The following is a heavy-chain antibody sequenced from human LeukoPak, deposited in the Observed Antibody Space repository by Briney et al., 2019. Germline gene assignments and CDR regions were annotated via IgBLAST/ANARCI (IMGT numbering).Heavy chain of an antibody. D-gene: IGHD1-26*01. V-gene: IGHV3-9*01. CDR3: AKETKVGKSLYYFDY. J-gene: IGHJ4*02. Sequence: GGSLRLSCVASGYKLNDYAMHWVRQAPGKGLEWVSGLSWHSGSIGYADSVKGRFIISRDNAKNSLYLEMNSLRPEDSALYYCAKETKVGKSLYYFDYWGRGTLVTVSS. CDR2: LSWHSGSI. CDR1: GYKLNDYA.